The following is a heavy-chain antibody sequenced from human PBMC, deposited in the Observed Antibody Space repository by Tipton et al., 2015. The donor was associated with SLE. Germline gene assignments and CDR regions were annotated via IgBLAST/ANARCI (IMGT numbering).Heavy chain of an antibody. CDR1: GYTFTSYG. V-gene: IGHV1-18*01. CDR3: GRCNVCSSPSAGWGGMDV. CDR2: ISAYNGNT. J-gene: IGHJ6*02. Sequence: QLVQSGAEVKKPGASVKVSCKASGYTFTSYGISWVRQAPGQGLEWMGWISAYNGNTNYAQKLQGRVTMTRDTSTSTVYMELSSLRSEDPAVYYCGRCNVCSSPSAGWGGMDVWGQGTTVTVSS. D-gene: IGHD2-2*01.